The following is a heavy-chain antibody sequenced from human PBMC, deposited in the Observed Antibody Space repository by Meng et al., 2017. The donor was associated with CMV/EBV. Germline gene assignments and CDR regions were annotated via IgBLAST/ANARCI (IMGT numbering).Heavy chain of an antibody. V-gene: IGHV2-5*02. Sequence: QTNLKESGPKLVKPTQTLTLTCTFVGFSLSTSGVGVGWIRQPPGKALEWLALIYWDDDKRYSPSLKSRLTITKDTSKNQVVLTMTNMDPVDTATYYCAHKGRRMAAAGINWFDPWGQGTLVTVSS. CDR3: AHKGRRMAAAGINWFDP. D-gene: IGHD6-13*01. CDR1: GFSLSTSGVG. J-gene: IGHJ5*02. CDR2: IYWDDDK.